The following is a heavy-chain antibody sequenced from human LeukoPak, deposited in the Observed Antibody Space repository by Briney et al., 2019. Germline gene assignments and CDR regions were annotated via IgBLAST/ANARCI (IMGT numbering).Heavy chain of an antibody. D-gene: IGHD2-15*01. CDR2: INSDGSAT. V-gene: IGHV3-74*01. J-gene: IGHJ3*02. CDR1: RFSFSSSW. Sequence: PGGSLRLSCAASRFSFSSSWMHWVRQAPGKGLVWVSRINSDGSATRYADSVKGRFTISRDNAKNTLYLQMNSLRAEDTAVYYCARGANRAYCSGDTCFDAFDIWGQGTMVTVSS. CDR3: ARGANRAYCSGDTCFDAFDI.